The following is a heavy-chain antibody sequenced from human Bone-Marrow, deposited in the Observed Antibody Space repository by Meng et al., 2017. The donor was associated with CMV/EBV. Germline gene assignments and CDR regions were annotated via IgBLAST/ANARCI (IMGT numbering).Heavy chain of an antibody. J-gene: IGHJ6*02. Sequence: GESLKISCAVSGYTFTSYWIDWVRQVPGKGLEWMGIIYPGDSDTRYSPSFQGQVTISADKSISTAYLQWSSLKASDTAMYYCARHRPGGCSSTSWNRTYYYSMDVWGQGTTVTVSS. D-gene: IGHD2-2*01. CDR1: GYTFTSYW. V-gene: IGHV5-51*01. CDR2: IYPGDSDT. CDR3: ARHRPGGCSSTSWNRTYYYSMDV.